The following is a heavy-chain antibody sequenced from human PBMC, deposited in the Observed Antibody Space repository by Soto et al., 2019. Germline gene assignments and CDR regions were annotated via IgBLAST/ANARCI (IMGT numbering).Heavy chain of an antibody. CDR1: GNTLNTDT. CDR3: AIGRTGRNGYYWA. Sequence: QVQLVQSGAEVKKPGSSVKVSCKPSGNTLNTDTITWLRQAPGQGLEWMGRIIPVIGVGTYAQKFQDRVTITADKATTTVYMEVTSRTPEDTAKYYCAIGRTGRNGYYWACGQGTEVTVS. J-gene: IGHJ5*02. D-gene: IGHD3-22*01. CDR2: IIPVIGVG. V-gene: IGHV1-69*02.